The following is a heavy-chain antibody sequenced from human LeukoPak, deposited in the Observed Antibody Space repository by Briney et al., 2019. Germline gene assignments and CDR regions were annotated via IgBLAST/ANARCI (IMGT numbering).Heavy chain of an antibody. CDR3: ARAEYDSSGYIFDY. V-gene: IGHV4-39*01. D-gene: IGHD3-22*01. CDR2: IRYSGST. Sequence: SETLSLTCTVSGGSIRSGGYYWGWIRQPPGKGLEWIGNIRYSGSTYYNPSLESRVTVSIDTSKNQFSLKLTSVTAADTAVYYCARAEYDSSGYIFDYWGQGTLVTVSS. J-gene: IGHJ4*02. CDR1: GGSIRSGGYY.